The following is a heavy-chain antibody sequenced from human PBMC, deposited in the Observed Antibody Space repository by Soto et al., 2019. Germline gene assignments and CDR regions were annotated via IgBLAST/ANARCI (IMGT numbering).Heavy chain of an antibody. CDR1: GYTFRSYG. CDR3: ARDQVAKWAPGSAMVNYYYGMDA. V-gene: IGHV1-18*04. CDR2: ISAYNGDT. Sequence: GASVKVSCKASGYTFRSYGISWVRQAPGQGLEWVGWISAYNGDTHYAPKFQDRITLTTETSTDTAYMELRSLRLDDTAVYYCARDQVAKWAPGSAMVNYYYGMDAWGQGTTVTVSS. D-gene: IGHD5-18*01. J-gene: IGHJ6*02.